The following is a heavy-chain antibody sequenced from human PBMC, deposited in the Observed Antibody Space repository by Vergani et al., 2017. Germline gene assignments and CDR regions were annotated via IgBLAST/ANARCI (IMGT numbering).Heavy chain of an antibody. D-gene: IGHD6-13*01. CDR3: ARLISSSWLQYWDFDL. CDR1: GYSFTSYW. CDR2: IYPGDSDT. V-gene: IGHV5-51*03. J-gene: IGHJ2*01. Sequence: EVQLVQSGAEVKKPGESLKISCKGSGYSFTSYWIGWVRQMPGKGLEWMGIIYPGDSDTRYSPSFQGQVTISADKSISTAYLQLISLKASDTAMYYCARLISSSWLQYWDFDLWGRGTLVTVSS.